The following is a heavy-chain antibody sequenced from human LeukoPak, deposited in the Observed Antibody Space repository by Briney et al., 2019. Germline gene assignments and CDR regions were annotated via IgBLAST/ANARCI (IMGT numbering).Heavy chain of an antibody. CDR3: ATVDTAMVTRDSYYYGMDV. J-gene: IGHJ6*04. CDR1: GYSFTSYW. D-gene: IGHD5-18*01. V-gene: IGHV5-10-1*01. Sequence: GESLKISCKGSGYSFTSYWISWVRQMPGKGLEWMGRIDPSYSYTNYSPSFQGHVTISADKSISTAYLQWGSLKASDTAMYYCATVDTAMVTRDSYYYGMDVWGKGTTVTVSS. CDR2: IDPSYSYT.